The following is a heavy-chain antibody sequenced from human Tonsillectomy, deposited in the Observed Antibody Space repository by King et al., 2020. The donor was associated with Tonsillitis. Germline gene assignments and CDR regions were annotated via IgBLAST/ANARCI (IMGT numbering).Heavy chain of an antibody. Sequence: VQLQQWGAGLLKSSETLSLTCAVYGGSFSGYYWSWIRQPPGKGLEWIGEINHSGSTNYNPSLKSRVHIAVHTSKKQITLKLTSVTDAGTAVYYCARETEDEGRIYCMDVWGQGTTVTVSS. CDR3: ARETEDEGRIYCMDV. CDR2: INHSGST. CDR1: GGSFSGYY. V-gene: IGHV4-34*01. J-gene: IGHJ6*02. D-gene: IGHD2-15*01.